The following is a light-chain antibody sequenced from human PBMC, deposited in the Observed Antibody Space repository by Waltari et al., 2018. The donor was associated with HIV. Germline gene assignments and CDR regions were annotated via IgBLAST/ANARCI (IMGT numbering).Light chain of an antibody. CDR3: CSYAGSYTLV. CDR1: SSDVGGYNY. J-gene: IGLJ2*01. V-gene: IGLV2-11*01. Sequence: QSALTQPRSVSGSPGQSVTISCTGTSSDVGGYNYVPWYQQHPGKAPKLMIYDVSKRSSGVPDRFSGSKSGNTASLTISGLQAEDEADYYCCSYAGSYTLVFGGGTKLTVL. CDR2: DVS.